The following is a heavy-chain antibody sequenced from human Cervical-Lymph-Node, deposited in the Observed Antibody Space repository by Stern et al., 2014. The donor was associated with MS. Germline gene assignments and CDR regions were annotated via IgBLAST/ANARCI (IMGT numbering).Heavy chain of an antibody. D-gene: IGHD6-6*01. CDR2: IYYSGST. Sequence: QVQLVESGPGLVKSSETLSLTCTVSGGSLTRGGYYWSWIRQTPGKGLEWLGHIYYSGSTYYNPSLESRIAISVDTSYNQFSLRLTSVTAADTAVYYCARERGSSSPIEYWGQGTLVTVSS. J-gene: IGHJ4*02. V-gene: IGHV4-31*03. CDR3: ARERGSSSPIEY. CDR1: GGSLTRGGYY.